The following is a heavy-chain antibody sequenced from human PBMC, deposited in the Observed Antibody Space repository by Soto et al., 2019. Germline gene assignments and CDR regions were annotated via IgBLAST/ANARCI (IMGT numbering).Heavy chain of an antibody. J-gene: IGHJ5*02. CDR1: GFTFSSYS. CDR2: ISYDGSNK. Sequence: GGSLRLSCAASGFTFSSYSMHWVRQAPGKGLDWVAVISYDGSNKYYADSVKGRFTISRDNSKNTLYLQMNSLRAEDTAVYYCARDYGDSYAPFGMYNWFDPWGQGTLVTVSS. V-gene: IGHV3-30-3*01. D-gene: IGHD5-18*01. CDR3: ARDYGDSYAPFGMYNWFDP.